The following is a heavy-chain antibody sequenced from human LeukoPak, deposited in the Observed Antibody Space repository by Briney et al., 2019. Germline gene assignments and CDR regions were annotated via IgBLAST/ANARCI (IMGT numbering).Heavy chain of an antibody. D-gene: IGHD4-17*01. Sequence: PGRSLRLSCAASGFTFSSYAMHWVRQAPGKGLEWVAVISYDGSNKYYADSVKGRFTISRDNSKNTLYLQMSSLRAEDTAVYYCAREYGDPSDYGMDVWGQGTTVTVSS. J-gene: IGHJ6*02. CDR2: ISYDGSNK. CDR3: AREYGDPSDYGMDV. V-gene: IGHV3-30*04. CDR1: GFTFSSYA.